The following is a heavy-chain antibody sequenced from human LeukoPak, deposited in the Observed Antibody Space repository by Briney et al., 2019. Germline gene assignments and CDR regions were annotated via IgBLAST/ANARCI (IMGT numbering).Heavy chain of an antibody. CDR2: IRSKADSYAT. J-gene: IGHJ4*02. CDR3: SRLGEYGSPDS. V-gene: IGHV3-73*01. D-gene: IGHD3-10*01. CDR1: GFTFSGSA. Sequence: PGGSLRLSCAASGFTFSGSAMYWVRQASGKGLEWVGRIRSKADSYATAYAASVTGRFTISRDDSKNTAYLQMISLKTEDTAVYYCSRLGEYGSPDSWGQGTLVTVSS.